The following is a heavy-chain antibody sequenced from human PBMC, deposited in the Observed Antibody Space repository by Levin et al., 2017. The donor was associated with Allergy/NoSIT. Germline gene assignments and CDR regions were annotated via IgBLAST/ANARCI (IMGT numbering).Heavy chain of an antibody. CDR1: GYTFTSYD. D-gene: IGHD2-2*02. CDR2: MNPNSGNT. CDR3: ARVLPPYCSSTSCYTGGMGH. V-gene: IGHV1-8*01. Sequence: PGESLKISCKASGYTFTSYDINWVRQATGQGLEWMGWMNPNSGNTGYAQKFQGRVTMTRNTSISTAYMELSSLRSEDTAVYYCARVLPPYCSSTSCYTGGMGHWGQGTLVTVSS. J-gene: IGHJ4*02.